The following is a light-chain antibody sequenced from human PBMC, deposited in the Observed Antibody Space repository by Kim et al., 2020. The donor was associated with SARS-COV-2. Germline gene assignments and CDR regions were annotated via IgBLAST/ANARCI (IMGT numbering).Light chain of an antibody. Sequence: GSPGQTASIACSGDKLGDKYSSWYQQKPGQSPVLVIYRNTKRPSGIPERFSGSNSGNAATLTISGTQAMDEADYYCQAWDSSTWVFGGGTQLTVL. CDR3: QAWDSSTWV. CDR2: RNT. CDR1: KLGDKY. V-gene: IGLV3-1*01. J-gene: IGLJ3*02.